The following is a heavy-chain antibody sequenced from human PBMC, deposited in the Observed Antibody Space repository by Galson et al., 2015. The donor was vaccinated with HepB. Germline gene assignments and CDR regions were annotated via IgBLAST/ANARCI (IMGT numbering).Heavy chain of an antibody. CDR1: GYTFTSYG. D-gene: IGHD3-10*01. J-gene: IGHJ6*02. V-gene: IGHV1-18*04. CDR2: ISAYNGNT. Sequence: SVKVSCKASGYTFTSYGISWVRQAPGQGLEWMGWISAYNGNTNYAQKLQGRVTMTTDTSTSTAYMELRSLRSDDTAVYYCARDDSIVRGYYYYGMDVWGQVTTVTVSS. CDR3: ARDDSIVRGYYYYGMDV.